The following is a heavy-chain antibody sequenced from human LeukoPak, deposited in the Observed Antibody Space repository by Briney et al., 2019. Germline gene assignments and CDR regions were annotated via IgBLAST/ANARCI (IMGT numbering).Heavy chain of an antibody. CDR2: MYTGGGR. CDR1: GFSVSNY. V-gene: IGHV3-66*01. J-gene: IGHJ4*02. CDR3: TRGQSYCGADCYSD. D-gene: IGHD2-21*02. Sequence: PGGSLRLSCAASGFSVSNYVSWVRQPPGKGLEWVSVMYTGGGRYYGDSVKGRFTISRDNSKNTVFLQMNSLRVEDTALYYCTRGQSYCGADCYSDWGQGTLVTVSS.